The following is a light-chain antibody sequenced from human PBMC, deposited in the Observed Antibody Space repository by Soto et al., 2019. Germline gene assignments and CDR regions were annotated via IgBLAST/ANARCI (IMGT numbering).Light chain of an antibody. J-gene: IGKJ1*01. CDR1: QTVGSK. CDR3: QQYDNWHPWT. V-gene: IGKV3-15*01. Sequence: EILMAQSPSILAVSLGERATLSCRASQTVGSKLAWFQHRPGQAPRLLIYGASTRATGIPARFSGGGSGTEFTLTITSLQYEDVAVYYCQQYDNWHPWTFGQGTKVDIK. CDR2: GAS.